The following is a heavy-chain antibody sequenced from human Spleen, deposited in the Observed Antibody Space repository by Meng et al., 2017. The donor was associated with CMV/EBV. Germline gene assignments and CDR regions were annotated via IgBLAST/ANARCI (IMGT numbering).Heavy chain of an antibody. V-gene: IGHV3-21*01. J-gene: IGHJ6*02. Sequence: GESLKISCAASGFTFSSYSMNWVRQAPGKGLEWVSSISSSSSYIYYADSVKGRFTISRDNAKNMLYLQMNSLRAEDTAVYYCAKGFLHYGGYGLDVWGQGTTVTVSS. CDR3: AKGFLHYGGYGLDV. CDR1: GFTFSSYS. D-gene: IGHD3-10*01. CDR2: ISSSSSYI.